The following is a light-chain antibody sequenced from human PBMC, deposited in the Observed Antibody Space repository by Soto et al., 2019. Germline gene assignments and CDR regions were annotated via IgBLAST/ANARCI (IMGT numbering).Light chain of an antibody. CDR1: SYNVGRNS. V-gene: IGLV1-47*02. CDR3: AAWDDSLRGPV. CDR2: SNN. J-gene: IGLJ3*02. Sequence: QSVLTQPPSASGTPGQRVTISCSGGSYNVGRNSVYWYQQLPVTAPKLLIYSNNQRPSGVPDRFSGSKSGTSAPLAISGLRSEDEADYYCAAWDDSLRGPVFGGGTKLTVL.